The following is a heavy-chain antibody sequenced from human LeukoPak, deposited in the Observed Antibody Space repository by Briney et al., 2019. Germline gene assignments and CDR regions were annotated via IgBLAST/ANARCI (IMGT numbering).Heavy chain of an antibody. Sequence: PGESLKISCKGSGDSFSNNWIVWVRQMPGKGLEWMGIIYPADSDTRYSPSFQGQVSISVDKSINTAYLQWTSLKASDTAMYYCARTDYNFWFDPWGQGTLVTVSS. V-gene: IGHV5-51*01. CDR2: IYPADSDT. CDR1: GDSFSNNW. J-gene: IGHJ5*02. D-gene: IGHD5-24*01. CDR3: ARTDYNFWFDP.